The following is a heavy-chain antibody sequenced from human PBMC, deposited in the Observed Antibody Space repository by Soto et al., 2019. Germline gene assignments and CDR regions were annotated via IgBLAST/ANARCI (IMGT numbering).Heavy chain of an antibody. V-gene: IGHV1-18*01. J-gene: IGHJ4*02. CDR1: GYTFTSYG. CDR2: ISAHNGNT. CDR3: ARGIAVAGTDPTYFDY. D-gene: IGHD6-19*01. Sequence: ASVKVSCKASGYTFTSYGISWVRQAPGQGLEWMGWISAHNGNTNYAQKLQGRVTMTTDTSTSTAYMELRSLRSDDTAVYYCARGIAVAGTDPTYFDYWGQGTLVTVSS.